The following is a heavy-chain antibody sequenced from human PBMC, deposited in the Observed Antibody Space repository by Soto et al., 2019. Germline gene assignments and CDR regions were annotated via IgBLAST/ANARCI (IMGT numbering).Heavy chain of an antibody. D-gene: IGHD2-2*01. V-gene: IGHV5-51*01. CDR1: CYSFSSYW. Sequence: PGESLKISCKGSCYSFSSYWIAWVRHMPGKGLEWMGTIYPDDSDTRYSPSFEGQVYISAEKSISTAYLQWSSLKASDTAIYYCARQGSTGAMYFYGMSVWGQGTTVTVSS. CDR2: IYPDDSDT. CDR3: ARQGSTGAMYFYGMSV. J-gene: IGHJ6*02.